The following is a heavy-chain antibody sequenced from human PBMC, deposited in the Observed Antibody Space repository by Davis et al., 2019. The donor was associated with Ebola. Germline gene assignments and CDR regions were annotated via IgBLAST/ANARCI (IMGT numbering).Heavy chain of an antibody. CDR1: GASISSEYFS. CDR2: IYSSGST. CDR3: ARDRHDSSAYGS. D-gene: IGHD3-22*01. J-gene: IGHJ4*02. Sequence: SETLSLTCNVSGASISSEYFSWTWVRQPAGKGLEWIGHIYSSGSTKYNPSLESRVTISLDTSKNQFSLKVNSVTAADTAVYFCARDRHDSSAYGSWGQGTLVTVSS. V-gene: IGHV4-61*09.